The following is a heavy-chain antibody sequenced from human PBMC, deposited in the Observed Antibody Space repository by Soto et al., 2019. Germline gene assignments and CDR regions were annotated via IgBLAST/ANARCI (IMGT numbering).Heavy chain of an antibody. Sequence: GGSLRLSCAASGFTVSSNYMSWVRQAPGKGLEWVSVIYSGGSTYYADSVKGRFTISRDNSKNKLYLKMNSLRAEDTAVYYCATPWGIHCSSTSCYPHYFDYWGQGTLVTVSS. J-gene: IGHJ4*02. CDR2: IYSGGST. V-gene: IGHV3-53*01. CDR3: ATPWGIHCSSTSCYPHYFDY. D-gene: IGHD2-2*01. CDR1: GFTVSSNY.